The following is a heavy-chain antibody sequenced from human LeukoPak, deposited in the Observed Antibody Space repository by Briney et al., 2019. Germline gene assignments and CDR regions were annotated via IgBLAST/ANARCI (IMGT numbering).Heavy chain of an antibody. CDR1: GGSFSTYY. J-gene: IGHJ4*02. CDR3: ASRPQGSRVAVAGTTTTLFDY. D-gene: IGHD6-19*01. V-gene: IGHV4-34*01. Sequence: PSETLSLTCAVYGGSFSTYYWSWIRQPPGKGLEWIGEINRSGFTNYNPSLKSRVTISVDTSKNQFSLTLSSVTAADMAVYYCASRPQGSRVAVAGTTTTLFDYWGQGTLVTVSS. CDR2: INRSGFT.